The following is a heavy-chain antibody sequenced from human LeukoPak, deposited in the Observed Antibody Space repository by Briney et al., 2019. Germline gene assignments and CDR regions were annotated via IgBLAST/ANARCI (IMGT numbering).Heavy chain of an antibody. Sequence: GGSLRLSCAASGFTFSLFAMNWVRQAPGKGLEWVSYISSSGSTIYYADSVKGRFTISRDNAKNSLYLQMNSLRAEDTAVYYCAELGITMIGGVWGKGTTVTISS. J-gene: IGHJ6*04. CDR2: ISSSGSTI. V-gene: IGHV3-48*03. CDR3: AELGITMIGGV. CDR1: GFTFSLFA. D-gene: IGHD3-10*02.